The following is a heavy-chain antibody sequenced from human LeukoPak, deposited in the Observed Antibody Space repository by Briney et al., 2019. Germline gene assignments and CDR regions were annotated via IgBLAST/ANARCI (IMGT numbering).Heavy chain of an antibody. D-gene: IGHD2-2*02. V-gene: IGHV1-8*01. CDR3: AREIRYCSSTSCYTQRYYYYGMDV. Sequence: ASVKVSCKTSGYTFSSYDINWVRQATGQGLEWMGWMNPNSGNTGYAQKLQGRVTMTTDTSTSTAYMELRSLRSDDTAVYYCAREIRYCSSTSCYTQRYYYYGMDVWGQGTTVTVSS. J-gene: IGHJ6*02. CDR1: GYTFSSYD. CDR2: MNPNSGNT.